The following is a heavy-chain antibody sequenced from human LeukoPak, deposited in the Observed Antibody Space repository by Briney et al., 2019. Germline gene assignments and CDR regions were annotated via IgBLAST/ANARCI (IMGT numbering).Heavy chain of an antibody. J-gene: IGHJ4*02. CDR3: ARGAWYNSAYTALHYFDY. V-gene: IGHV1-8*01. CDR1: GYTFTNYD. Sequence: ASVKVSCKASGYTFTNYDINWVRQATGQGLEWMGWMNPNDGNAGYAQKFQDKVTMTRDTSISTAYMELSSLRSEDTAIYYCARGAWYNSAYTALHYFDYWGQGTLVTVSS. D-gene: IGHD6-19*01. CDR2: MNPNDGNA.